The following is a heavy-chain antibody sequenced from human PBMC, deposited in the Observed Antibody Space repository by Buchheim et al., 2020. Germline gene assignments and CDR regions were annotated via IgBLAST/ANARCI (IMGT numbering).Heavy chain of an antibody. CDR2: INSDGSST. Sequence: EVQLVESGGGLVQPGGSLRLSCAASGFTFSSYWMHWVRQAPGKGLVWVSRINSDGSSTSYADSVKGRFTISRDNAKNTLYLQMNSLRAEDTAVYYCSTAPPDIVVVVAATRVYWGQGTL. D-gene: IGHD2-15*01. CDR3: STAPPDIVVVVAATRVY. V-gene: IGHV3-74*01. J-gene: IGHJ4*02. CDR1: GFTFSSYW.